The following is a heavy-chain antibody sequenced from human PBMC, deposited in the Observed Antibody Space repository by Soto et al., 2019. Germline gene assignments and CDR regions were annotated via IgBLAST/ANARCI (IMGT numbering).Heavy chain of an antibody. CDR2: IYHSGSN. CDR1: GGSISSSNW. J-gene: IGHJ4*02. Sequence: QVQLQESGPGLVKPSWTLSLTCAVSGGSISSSNWWSWVRQPPVKWLEWIGEIYHSGSNNYNTSLKSRVTISVDKSKNQFSQKLSSVTAADTAVYYCARDKTGGFEYYDSSGYYDWGQGTLVTVSS. V-gene: IGHV4-4*02. CDR3: ARDKTGGFEYYDSSGYYD. D-gene: IGHD3-22*01.